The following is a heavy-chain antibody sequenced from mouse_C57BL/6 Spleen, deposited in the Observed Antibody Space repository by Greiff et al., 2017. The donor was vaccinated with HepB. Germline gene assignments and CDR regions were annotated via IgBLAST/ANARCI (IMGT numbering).Heavy chain of an antibody. CDR2: IYPRDGST. CDR3: ASPYYYGSSPSAMDY. Sequence: VKLVESGPELVKPGASVKLSCKASGYTFTSYDINWVKQRPGQGLEWIGWIYPRDGSTKYNEKFKGKATLTVDTSSSTAYMELHSLTSEDSAVYFCASPYYYGSSPSAMDYWGQGTSVTVSS. J-gene: IGHJ4*01. D-gene: IGHD1-1*01. V-gene: IGHV1-85*01. CDR1: GYTFTSYD.